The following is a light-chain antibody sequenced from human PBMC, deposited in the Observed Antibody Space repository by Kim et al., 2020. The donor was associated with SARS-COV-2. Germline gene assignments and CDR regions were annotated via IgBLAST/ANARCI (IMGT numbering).Light chain of an antibody. CDR1: KLEEKF. CDR3: QTWDSSTVV. CDR2: EDT. J-gene: IGLJ3*02. V-gene: IGLV3-1*01. Sequence: GSPGKAASITCSGDKLEEKFASWFQQKPGQSPVLVIYEDTKRPSGIPERISGSTSGNTATLTISGTQAMDEADYYCQTWDSSTVVFGGGTQLTVL.